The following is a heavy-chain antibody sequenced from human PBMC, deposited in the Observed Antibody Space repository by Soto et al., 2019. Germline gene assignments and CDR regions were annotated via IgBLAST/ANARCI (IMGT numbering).Heavy chain of an antibody. D-gene: IGHD6-13*01. CDR1: GDSVSSNSAA. CDR2: TYYRSKWYN. Sequence: PSQTLSLTCAISGDSVSSNSAAWNWIRQSPSRGLEWLGRTYYRSKWYNDYAVSVKSRITINPDTSKNQFYLQLNSVTPEDTAVYYCARRGYSSSSYYYYYYGMDVWGQGTTVTVSS. CDR3: ARRGYSSSSYYYYYYGMDV. J-gene: IGHJ6*02. V-gene: IGHV6-1*01.